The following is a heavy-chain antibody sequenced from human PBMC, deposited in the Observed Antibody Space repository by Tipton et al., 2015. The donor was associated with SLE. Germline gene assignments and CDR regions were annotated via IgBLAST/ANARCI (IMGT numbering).Heavy chain of an antibody. CDR3: ARGRTITVTHYFDP. Sequence: QVQLVQSGAEVKKPGASVKVSCKASGYTFTSYGISWVRQAPGQGLEWMGWISAYNGNTNYAQGFAGRFVFSLDTSVRTAYLQISSLQADDTAVYYCARGRTITVTHYFDPWGQGTLVTVSS. CDR1: GYTFTSYG. CDR2: ISAYNGNT. D-gene: IGHD4-17*01. V-gene: IGHV7-4-1*02. J-gene: IGHJ4*02.